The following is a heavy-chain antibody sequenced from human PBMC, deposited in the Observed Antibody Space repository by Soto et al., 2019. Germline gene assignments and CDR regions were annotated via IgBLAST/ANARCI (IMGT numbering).Heavy chain of an antibody. J-gene: IGHJ4*02. CDR3: ARRSLYYSRYYFDY. V-gene: IGHV4-39*01. CDR2: IYYSGST. CDR1: GGSISSSSYY. D-gene: IGHD3-10*01. Sequence: PSETLSLTCTVSGGSISSSSYYWGWIRQPPGKGLEWIGSIYYSGSTYYNPSLKSRVTISVDTSKNQFSLKLSSVTAADTAVYYCARRSLYYSRYYFDYWGQGTLVTVSS.